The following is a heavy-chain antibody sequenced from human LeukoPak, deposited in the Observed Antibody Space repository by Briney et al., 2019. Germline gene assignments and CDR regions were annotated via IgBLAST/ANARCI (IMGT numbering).Heavy chain of an antibody. D-gene: IGHD3-3*01. J-gene: IGHJ5*02. CDR3: ARGFLFYDFWSGPGWFDP. Sequence: GASVKVSCKASGGTFSSYAISWVRQAPGQGLEWMGGIIPIFGTANYAQKFQGRVTITTDESTSTAYMELSSLRSEDTAVYYCARGFLFYDFWSGPGWFDPWGQGTLVTVSS. CDR1: GGTFSSYA. V-gene: IGHV1-69*05. CDR2: IIPIFGTA.